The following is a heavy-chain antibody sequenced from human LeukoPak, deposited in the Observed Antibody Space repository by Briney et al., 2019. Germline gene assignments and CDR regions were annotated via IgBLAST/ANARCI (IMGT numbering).Heavy chain of an antibody. V-gene: IGHV6-1*01. J-gene: IGHJ4*02. Sequence: SQTLSLTCAISGDSVSSNSAAWNWIRQSPSRGLEWLGRTYYRSKWYNDYAVSVKSRITINPDTSKNQFSLQLNSVTPEDTAVYYCARAPPRTYYDFWSGYSGFDYWGQGTLVTVSP. CDR3: ARAPPRTYYDFWSGYSGFDY. D-gene: IGHD3-3*01. CDR1: GDSVSSNSAA. CDR2: TYYRSKWYN.